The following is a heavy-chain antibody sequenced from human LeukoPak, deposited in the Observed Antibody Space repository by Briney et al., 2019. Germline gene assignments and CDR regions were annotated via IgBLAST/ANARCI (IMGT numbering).Heavy chain of an antibody. J-gene: IGHJ4*02. V-gene: IGHV3-23*01. Sequence: GGSLRLSCAASGFTFSSYAMSWVRQVPGKGLEWVSTISGSGGSTYYADSVKGRFTISRDNSKNTLYLQMNSLRAEDTAVYYCAKRIGSGSFFDYWGQGTLVTVSS. CDR3: AKRIGSGSFFDY. D-gene: IGHD1-26*01. CDR1: GFTFSSYA. CDR2: ISGSGGST.